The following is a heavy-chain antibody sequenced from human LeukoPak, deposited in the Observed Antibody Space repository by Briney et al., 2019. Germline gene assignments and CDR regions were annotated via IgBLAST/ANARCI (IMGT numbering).Heavy chain of an antibody. CDR3: ARAAAETGSFRDNWFDP. CDR1: GLSVSSNY. J-gene: IGHJ5*02. V-gene: IGHV3-66*01. D-gene: IGHD3-9*01. CDR2: IYSGGNT. Sequence: GGSLRLSCAASGLSVSSNYMSWVRQAPGKGLEWVSLIYSGGNTNYADSVKGRFTISKDNSKNTLYLQMTSLRAEDTAVYYCARAAAETGSFRDNWFDPWGQGTLVTVSS.